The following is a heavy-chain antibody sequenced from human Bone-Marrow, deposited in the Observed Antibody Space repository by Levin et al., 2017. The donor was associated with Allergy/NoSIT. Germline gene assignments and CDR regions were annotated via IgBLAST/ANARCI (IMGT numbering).Heavy chain of an antibody. Sequence: GESLKISCAASGFNFTNAWMSWVRQAPGKGLEWVGRIKSRNDGGTTDYAAPVKGRFIISKDVSKNTLYLQMNSLKTQDTAVYYCSTEGGHCSGGSCYVLPFYYGIDVWGQGTTVTVSS. D-gene: IGHD2-15*01. CDR3: STEGGHCSGGSCYVLPFYYGIDV. J-gene: IGHJ6*02. V-gene: IGHV3-15*01. CDR2: IKSRNDGGTT. CDR1: GFNFTNAW.